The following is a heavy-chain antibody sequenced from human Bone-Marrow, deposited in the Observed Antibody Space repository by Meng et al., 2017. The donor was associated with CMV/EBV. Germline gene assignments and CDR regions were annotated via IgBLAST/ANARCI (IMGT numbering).Heavy chain of an antibody. D-gene: IGHD2-2*02. J-gene: IGHJ6*02. CDR2: FDPEDGET. Sequence: ASVQVSCKVSGYTLTELSMHWVRQAPGKGLEWMGGFDPEDGETIYAQKFQGRVTMTEDTSTDTAYMELSSLRSEDTAVYYCATRGLEDIVVVPAAIHYYGMDVWGQGTTVTVSS. V-gene: IGHV1-24*01. CDR3: ATRGLEDIVVVPAAIHYYGMDV. CDR1: GYTLTELS.